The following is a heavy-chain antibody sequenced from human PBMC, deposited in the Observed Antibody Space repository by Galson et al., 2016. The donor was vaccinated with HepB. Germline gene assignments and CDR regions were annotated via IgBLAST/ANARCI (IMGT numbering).Heavy chain of an antibody. CDR3: NTDYDDTGY. Sequence: SLRLSCAVSGFRLSNAWMNWVRQAPGKGLEWVGRIKAKTDGGTIDHAAPVKGRFTISSDDSKNTLYLQMDSLITEDTAIYYCNTDYDDTGYWGQGAAVTVSS. D-gene: IGHD3-3*01. V-gene: IGHV3-15*07. J-gene: IGHJ4*02. CDR1: GFRLSNAW. CDR2: IKAKTDGGTI.